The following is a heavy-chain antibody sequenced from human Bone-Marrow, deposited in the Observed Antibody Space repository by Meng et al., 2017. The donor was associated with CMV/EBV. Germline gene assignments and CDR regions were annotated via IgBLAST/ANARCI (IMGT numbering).Heavy chain of an antibody. J-gene: IGHJ4*02. D-gene: IGHD6-19*01. CDR3: ARGGSGWDGGGFDY. CDR1: GFSVSSNY. CDR2: IYSGGST. Sequence: GESLKISCVASGFSVSSNYMSWVRQAPGKGLEWVSVIYSGGSTYYTDSVKGRFTLSRDNSKNTLYLQMNSLRAEDTAVYYCARGGSGWDGGGFDYWGQGTLVTVSS. V-gene: IGHV3-53*01.